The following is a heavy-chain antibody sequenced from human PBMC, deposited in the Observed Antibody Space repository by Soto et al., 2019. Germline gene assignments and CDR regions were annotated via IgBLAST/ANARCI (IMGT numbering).Heavy chain of an antibody. V-gene: IGHV3-33*01. CDR1: GFTFSSYG. D-gene: IGHD5-12*01. CDR3: ARVLYSGYDDGGGYYYYGMDV. J-gene: IGHJ6*02. CDR2: IWYDGSNK. Sequence: QVQLVESGGGVVQPGRSLRLSCAASGFTFSSYGMHWVRQAPGKGLEWVAVIWYDGSNKYYADSVKGRFTISRDNSKNTLYLLMNRLRAEETAVYYCARVLYSGYDDGGGYYYYGMDVWGQGTTVTVSS.